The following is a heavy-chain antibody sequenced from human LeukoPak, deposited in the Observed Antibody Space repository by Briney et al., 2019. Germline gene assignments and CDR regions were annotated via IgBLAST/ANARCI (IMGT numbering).Heavy chain of an antibody. CDR3: ARALTARGSYDY. CDR1: AGSITNYF. V-gene: IGHV4-59*01. Sequence: SETLSLTCTVSAGSITNYFWSWIRQPPGKGLEWIGYVYYSRTANYNPSLKSRVTISLDTSKKQFFLNLSSVTAADTAMYYCARALTARGSYDYWGQGTLVTVSS. J-gene: IGHJ4*02. D-gene: IGHD3-10*01. CDR2: VYYSRTA.